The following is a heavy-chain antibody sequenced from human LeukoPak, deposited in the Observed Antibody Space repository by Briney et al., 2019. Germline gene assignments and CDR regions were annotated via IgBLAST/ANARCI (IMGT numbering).Heavy chain of an antibody. J-gene: IGHJ4*02. V-gene: IGHV4-4*07. CDR1: GGSISSYY. CDR3: ARDGYYHDSSGYYF. D-gene: IGHD3-22*01. Sequence: SETLSLTCTVSGGSISSYYWSWIRRPAGKGLEWIGRIYTTGITNYNPSLKSRVAMSVDTSKNQFSLKLTSVTAADTAVYYCARDGYYHDSSGYYFWGQGTLVTVSS. CDR2: IYTTGIT.